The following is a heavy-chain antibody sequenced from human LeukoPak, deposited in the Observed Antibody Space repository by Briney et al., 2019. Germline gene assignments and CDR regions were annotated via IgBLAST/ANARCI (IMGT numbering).Heavy chain of an antibody. CDR1: GYTFTSYG. D-gene: IGHD6-13*01. Sequence: ASVKVSRKASGYTFTSYGISWVRQAPGQGLEWMGWISAYNGNTNYAQKLQGRVTMTTDTSTSTAYMELRGLRSDDTAVYYCARAPQLAAAGTGLGYWGQGTLVTVSS. CDR3: ARAPQLAAAGTGLGY. J-gene: IGHJ4*02. V-gene: IGHV1-18*01. CDR2: ISAYNGNT.